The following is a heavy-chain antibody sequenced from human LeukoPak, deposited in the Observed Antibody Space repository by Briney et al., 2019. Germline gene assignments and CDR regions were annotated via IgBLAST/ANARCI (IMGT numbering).Heavy chain of an antibody. CDR2: INPSGGST. Sequence: APVKVSCKASGYTFTSYYMHWVRQAPGQGLEWMGIINPSGGSTSYAQKFQGRVTMTRDTSTSTVYMELSSLRSEDTAVYYCARAPRYSSGWYGFANWFDPWGQGTLVTVSS. V-gene: IGHV1-46*01. D-gene: IGHD6-19*01. CDR3: ARAPRYSSGWYGFANWFDP. J-gene: IGHJ5*02. CDR1: GYTFTSYY.